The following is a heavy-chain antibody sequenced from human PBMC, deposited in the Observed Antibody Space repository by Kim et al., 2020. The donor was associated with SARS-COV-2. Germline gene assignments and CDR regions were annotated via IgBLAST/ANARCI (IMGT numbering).Heavy chain of an antibody. V-gene: IGHV1-2*06. CDR2: INPNSGGT. D-gene: IGHD3-3*01. J-gene: IGHJ4*02. CDR3: SRDLPPEVTIFGVVIREYYFDY. CDR1: GYTFTGYY. Sequence: ASVKVSCKASGYTFTGYYMHWVRQAPGQGLEWMGRINPNSGGTNYAQKFQGRVTMTRDTSISTAYMELSRLRSDDTAVYYCSRDLPPEVTIFGVVIREYYFDYWGQRTLLTVSS.